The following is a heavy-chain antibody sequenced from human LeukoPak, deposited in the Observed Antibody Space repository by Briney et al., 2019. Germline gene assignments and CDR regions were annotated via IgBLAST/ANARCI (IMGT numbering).Heavy chain of an antibody. Sequence: KASQTLSLTCTVSGGSISSGDYYWSWIRQPPGKGLEWIGEINHSGSTNYNPSLKSRVTISVDTSKNQFSLKLSSVTAADTAVYYCARGPDIVVVKPFDYWGQETLVTVSS. V-gene: IGHV4-30-4*08. CDR3: ARGPDIVVVKPFDY. J-gene: IGHJ4*02. D-gene: IGHD2-15*01. CDR2: INHSGST. CDR1: GGSISSGDYY.